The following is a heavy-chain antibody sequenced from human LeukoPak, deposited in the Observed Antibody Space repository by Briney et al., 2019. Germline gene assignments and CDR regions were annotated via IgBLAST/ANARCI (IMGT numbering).Heavy chain of an antibody. Sequence: SETLSLTCTVSGGSITSSFYWSWIRQSPGEGLEWIGYIYNSGGTKYNPSLKSRLTISVDTSKNQFSLNLSSVTAADTAVYYCARDYSSGWYGAYYYYMDVWGKGTTVTISS. CDR3: ARDYSSGWYGAYYYYMDV. CDR1: GGSITSSFY. CDR2: IYNSGGT. D-gene: IGHD6-19*01. J-gene: IGHJ6*03. V-gene: IGHV4-59*12.